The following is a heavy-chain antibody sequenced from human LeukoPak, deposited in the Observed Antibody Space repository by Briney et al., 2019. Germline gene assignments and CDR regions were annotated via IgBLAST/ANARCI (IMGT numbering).Heavy chain of an antibody. D-gene: IGHD3-10*01. CDR1: GGSISSGGYS. CDR2: IYHSGST. J-gene: IGHJ4*02. Sequence: SETLSLTCAVSGGSISSGGYSWSWIRQPPGKGLEWIGYIYHSGSTYYNPSLKSRVTISVDTSKNQFSLKLSSVTAADTAVYYCARGNRFGELLPGWGQGTLVTVSS. V-gene: IGHV4-30-2*01. CDR3: ARGNRFGELLPG.